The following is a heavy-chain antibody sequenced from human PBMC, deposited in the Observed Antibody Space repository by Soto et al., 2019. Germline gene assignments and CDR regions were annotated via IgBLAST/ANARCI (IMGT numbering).Heavy chain of an antibody. Sequence: QVTLKESGPVLVKPTETLTLTCTVSGFSLSNARMGVSWIRQPPGKALEWLAHIFSNDEKSYSTSLKSRLTISKDTSKSQVVLTMTNMDPVDTATYYCARKGTEVRITMVRSAYYYYGMDVWGQGTTVTVSS. J-gene: IGHJ6*02. CDR1: GFSLSNARMG. CDR2: IFSNDEK. V-gene: IGHV2-26*01. CDR3: ARKGTEVRITMVRSAYYYYGMDV. D-gene: IGHD3-10*01.